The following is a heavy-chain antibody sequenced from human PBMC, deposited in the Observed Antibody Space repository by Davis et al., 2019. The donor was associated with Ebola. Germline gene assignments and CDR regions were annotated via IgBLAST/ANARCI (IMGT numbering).Heavy chain of an antibody. D-gene: IGHD6-19*01. J-gene: IGHJ4*02. Sequence: AASVKVSCKASGYTFTNYGITWVRQAPGQGLEWMGWINPHNGNTNYAQNVQGRVIMTSDTATTTAYMEVGSLRSEDTAVYYCASSGYSSGWYLRYWGQGTLVTVSS. CDR1: GYTFTNYG. CDR2: INPHNGNT. V-gene: IGHV1-18*04. CDR3: ASSGYSSGWYLRY.